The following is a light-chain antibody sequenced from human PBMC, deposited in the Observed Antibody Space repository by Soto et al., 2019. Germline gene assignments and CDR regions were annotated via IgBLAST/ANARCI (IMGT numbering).Light chain of an antibody. Sequence: DIRMTQSPSALSASIGGRVTLTCRASQGLSSSLDWYQLKPGKAPKLLIYKASTLKSGVPSRFSGSGSGTEFTLTISSLQPDDFAPYYCQHYDFYSEAFGQGTKVDIK. CDR1: QGLSSS. CDR3: QHYDFYSEA. V-gene: IGKV1-5*03. J-gene: IGKJ1*01. CDR2: KAS.